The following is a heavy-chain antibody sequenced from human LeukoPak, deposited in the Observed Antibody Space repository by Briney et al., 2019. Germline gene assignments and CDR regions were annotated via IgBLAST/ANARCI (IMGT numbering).Heavy chain of an antibody. CDR2: IQYDGSNE. Sequence: GGSLRLSCAASRFTFSSYGMHWVRQAPGKGLEWVAYIQYDGSNEQYADSVKGRFSISRDSSKNILYLQMNSLRAEDTAVYYCARETYPDAFDIWGQGTMVTVSS. CDR1: RFTFSSYG. J-gene: IGHJ3*02. V-gene: IGHV3-30*19. D-gene: IGHD2-2*01. CDR3: ARETYPDAFDI.